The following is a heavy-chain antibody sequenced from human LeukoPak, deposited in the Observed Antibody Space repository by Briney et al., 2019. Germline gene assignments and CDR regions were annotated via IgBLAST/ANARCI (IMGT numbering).Heavy chain of an antibody. V-gene: IGHV3-30*04. CDR1: GFTFSSYA. CDR3: ARPTWTNYMDV. Sequence: GGSLRLSCAASGFTFSSYAIYWVRQAPGKGLECVTFISYDGGKKDYADSVKGRFTISRDNAKNSVSLQMNSLRAEDTAVYFCARPTWTNYMDVWGKGTAVTISS. CDR2: ISYDGGKK. D-gene: IGHD3/OR15-3a*01. J-gene: IGHJ6*03.